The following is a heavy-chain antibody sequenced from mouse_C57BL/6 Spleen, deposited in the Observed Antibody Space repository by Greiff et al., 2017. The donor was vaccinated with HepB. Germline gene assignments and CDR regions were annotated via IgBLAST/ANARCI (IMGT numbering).Heavy chain of an antibody. CDR2: IDPEDGET. D-gene: IGHD2-4*01. Sequence: VHVKQSGAELVKPGASVKLSCTASGFNIKDYYMHWVKQRTEQGLEWIGRIDPEDGETKYAPKFQGKATITADTSSNTAYLQLSSLTSEDTAVYYCARGDYGEAYAMDYWGQGTSVTVSS. CDR1: GFNIKDYY. J-gene: IGHJ4*01. V-gene: IGHV14-2*01. CDR3: ARGDYGEAYAMDY.